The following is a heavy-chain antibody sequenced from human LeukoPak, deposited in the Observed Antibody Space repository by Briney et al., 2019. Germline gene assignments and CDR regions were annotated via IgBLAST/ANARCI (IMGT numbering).Heavy chain of an antibody. CDR2: IYYSWST. Sequence: SETLSLTCTVSGGSISSHYWSWLRQPPGKGLEWIGYIYYSWSTNYNPSLKSRVTISVDTSKNQFSLKLSSVTAADTAVYYCARLGGYYYDSSGYYYYSAFDIWGQGTMVTVSS. J-gene: IGHJ3*02. V-gene: IGHV4-59*11. CDR3: ARLGGYYYDSSGYYYYSAFDI. CDR1: GGSISSHY. D-gene: IGHD3-22*01.